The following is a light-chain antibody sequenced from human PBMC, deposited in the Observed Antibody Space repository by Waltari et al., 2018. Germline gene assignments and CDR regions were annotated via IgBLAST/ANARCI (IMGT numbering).Light chain of an antibody. CDR1: SSDVGSYNL. Sequence: QSALTQPASVSGSPGQSITISCTGTSSDVGSYNLVSWYQPHPGKAPKLMFYEVSKRPSGVSNRFSGSKSGNTASLTISGLQAEDEADYYCCSYAGSSTLVFGGGTKLTVL. CDR2: EVS. CDR3: CSYAGSSTLV. V-gene: IGLV2-23*02. J-gene: IGLJ3*02.